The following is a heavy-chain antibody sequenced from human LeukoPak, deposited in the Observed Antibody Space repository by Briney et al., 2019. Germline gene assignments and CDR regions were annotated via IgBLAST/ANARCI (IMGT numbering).Heavy chain of an antibody. V-gene: IGHV3-74*01. CDR1: GVTCSGYW. CDR2: INGDGSGT. Sequence: GGSLRLSCAASGVTCSGYWMHWVRHAPGKGLVWVSRINGDGSGTTYAHSVKGRLTISRDNAKNTLFLQMNSLRAEDTAVYYCARGGEGMAYWVQGALVTVSS. J-gene: IGHJ4*02. CDR3: ARGGEGMAY. D-gene: IGHD3-16*01.